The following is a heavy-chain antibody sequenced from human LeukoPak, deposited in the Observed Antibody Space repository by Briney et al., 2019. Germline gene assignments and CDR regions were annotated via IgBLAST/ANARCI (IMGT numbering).Heavy chain of an antibody. CDR2: IKSDGSST. CDR3: ASDRSYAMDV. V-gene: IGHV3-74*01. J-gene: IGHJ6*02. CDR1: RFSFSSYW. Sequence: GGSLRLSCAASRFSFSSYWMHWVRQPPGKGLVWVSRIKSDGSSTTYAASVRGRFTISRDNAKNTLYLQMNSLRGEDTAVYYCASDRSYAMDVWGQGTTVTVSS.